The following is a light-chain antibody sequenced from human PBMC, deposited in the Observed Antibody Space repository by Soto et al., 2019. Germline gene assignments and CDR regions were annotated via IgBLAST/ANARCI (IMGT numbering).Light chain of an antibody. V-gene: IGKV3-20*01. Sequence: EIVLTQSPGTLSLSPGERATLSCRASQSVSSSYLAWYQQKPGQAPRLLIYGASSRATGIPDRFSGSGSGTDFTLTINRLEPEDFAVYYCQQYGSSINFGQGTRLEIK. CDR2: GAS. CDR3: QQYGSSIN. J-gene: IGKJ5*01. CDR1: QSVSSSY.